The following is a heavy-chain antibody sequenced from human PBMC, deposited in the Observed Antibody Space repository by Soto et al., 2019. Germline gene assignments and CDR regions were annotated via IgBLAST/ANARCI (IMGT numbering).Heavy chain of an antibody. J-gene: IGHJ5*02. CDR3: ARGIAVAGWFDP. Sequence: QVQLVQSGAEVKNPGSSVKVSCKTPGDTFNNYNIIWVRQAPGQGLEWMGRITPILNMAIYAQKFQGRVTLTVDKSTSIAYMELSGLRSDDTAMYYCARGIAVAGWFDPWGQGTLVTVSS. CDR1: GDTFNNYN. CDR2: ITPILNMA. V-gene: IGHV1-69*02. D-gene: IGHD6-19*01.